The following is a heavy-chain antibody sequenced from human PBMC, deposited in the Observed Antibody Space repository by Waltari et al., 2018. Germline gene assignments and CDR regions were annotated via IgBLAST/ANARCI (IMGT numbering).Heavy chain of an antibody. Sequence: QVQFVQSGAEVKKPGASVKISCKASGYAFVNYAIHWVRQAPGQRLEWMGWINAGNAYTKYSQNFQDRLIITRDTSANTAYMELGSLTSEDTAVYYWTRDPHSSGWGWGFDYWGQGTLVTVSS. CDR1: GYAFVNYA. D-gene: IGHD6-19*01. V-gene: IGHV1-3*01. CDR2: INAGNAYT. CDR3: TRDPHSSGWGWGFDY. J-gene: IGHJ4*02.